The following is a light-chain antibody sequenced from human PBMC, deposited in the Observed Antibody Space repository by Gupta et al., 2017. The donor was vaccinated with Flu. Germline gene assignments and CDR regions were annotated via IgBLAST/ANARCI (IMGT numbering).Light chain of an antibody. CDR3: QYYDGANWV. J-gene: IGLJ3*02. CDR2: QGD. V-gene: IGLV6-57*03. Sequence: FVLTQPHSVSESPGKTVTISCTRSSGGVASAFVQWLQQRPGSDPTTVMYQGDERPSGVPARFSGVIDTSSTSAFIVIAGVRTEDDAYDYCQYYDGANWVFGGGTKLTVL. CDR1: SGGVASAF.